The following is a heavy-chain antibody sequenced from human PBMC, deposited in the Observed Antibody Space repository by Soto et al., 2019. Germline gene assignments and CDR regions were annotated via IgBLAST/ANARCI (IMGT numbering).Heavy chain of an antibody. CDR3: AKGGYSGYEYAFDI. V-gene: IGHV3-43*02. D-gene: IGHD5-12*01. CDR1: GFTFDDYA. J-gene: IGHJ3*02. Sequence: GGSLSLSCAASGFTFDDYAMHWVRQAPGKGLEWVSLISGDGGSTYYADSVKGRFTISRDNSKNSLYLQMNSLRTEDTALYYCAKGGYSGYEYAFDIWGQGTMVTVSS. CDR2: ISGDGGST.